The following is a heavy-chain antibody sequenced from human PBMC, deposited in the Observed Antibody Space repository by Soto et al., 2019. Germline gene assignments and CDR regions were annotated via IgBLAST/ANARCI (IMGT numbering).Heavy chain of an antibody. D-gene: IGHD2-15*01. CDR1: GYTFTSYG. V-gene: IGHV1-18*01. CDR2: ISAYNGNT. CDR3: ARDGPHIVVVVAAQYNWFDP. J-gene: IGHJ5*02. Sequence: QVQLVQSGAEVKKPGASVKVSCKASGYTFTSYGISWVRQAPGQGLEWMGWISAYNGNTNYAQKLQGRVTMTTDTSTRTAYMELRSLRSDDTAMYYCARDGPHIVVVVAAQYNWFDPWGQGTLVTVSS.